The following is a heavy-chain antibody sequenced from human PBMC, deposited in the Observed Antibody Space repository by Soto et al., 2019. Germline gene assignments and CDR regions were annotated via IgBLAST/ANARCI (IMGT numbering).Heavy chain of an antibody. V-gene: IGHV1-3*01. Sequence: ASVKVSCKASGYTFTSYAMHCVRQAPGQRLEWMGWINAGNGNTKYSQKFQGRVTITRDTSASTAYMELSSLRSEDTAVYYCARTYSGWGPYYFDYWGQGTLVTSPQ. CDR2: INAGNGNT. J-gene: IGHJ4*02. CDR1: GYTFTSYA. D-gene: IGHD6-19*01. CDR3: ARTYSGWGPYYFDY.